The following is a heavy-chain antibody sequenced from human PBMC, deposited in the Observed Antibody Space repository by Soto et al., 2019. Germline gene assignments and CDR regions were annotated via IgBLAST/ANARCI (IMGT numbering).Heavy chain of an antibody. CDR2: IYYSGNT. Sequence: SETLSLTCSVSSGPISTYYWSWIRQPPGKRLEWIGYIYYSGNTYYNPSLGSRVTISVDTSKNQVSLNLNSVTAADTAVYFCARHSPRSPLAVVTKPSFYFDSWGPGTLVTVSS. CDR3: ARHSPRSPLAVVTKPSFYFDS. CDR1: SGPISTYY. D-gene: IGHD3-3*01. J-gene: IGHJ4*02. V-gene: IGHV4-59*08.